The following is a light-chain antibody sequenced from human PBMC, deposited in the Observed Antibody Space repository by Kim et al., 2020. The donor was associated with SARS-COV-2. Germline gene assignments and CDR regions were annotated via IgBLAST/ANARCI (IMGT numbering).Light chain of an antibody. CDR2: LGS. J-gene: IGKJ2*01. V-gene: IGKV2-28*01. CDR1: QSLLHSNGYNY. CDR3: MQALQTPYT. Sequence: EPASISCTFSQSLLHSNGYNYLDWYLQKPGQSPHLLIYLGSNRASAVPDRFSGSGSGTNFTLKISSVEAEDVGVYYCMQALQTPYTFGQGTKLEI.